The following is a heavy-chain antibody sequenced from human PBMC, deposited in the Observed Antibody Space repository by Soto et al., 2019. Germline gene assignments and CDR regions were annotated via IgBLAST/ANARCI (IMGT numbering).Heavy chain of an antibody. D-gene: IGHD2-2*01. CDR2: IYYSGST. CDR1: GGSISSSSYY. V-gene: IGHV4-39*01. CDR3: ARSGLYCSSTSCSQAAWFDP. Sequence: SETLSLTCTVSGGSISSSSYYWGWIRQPPGKGLEWIGSIYYSGSTYYNPSLKSRVTISVDTSKNQFSLKLSSVTAADTAVYYCARSGLYCSSTSCSQAAWFDPWGQGPLVTLSS. J-gene: IGHJ5*02.